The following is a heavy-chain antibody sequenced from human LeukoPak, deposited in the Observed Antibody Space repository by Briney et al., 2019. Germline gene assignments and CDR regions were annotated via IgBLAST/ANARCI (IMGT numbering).Heavy chain of an antibody. D-gene: IGHD6-19*01. J-gene: IGHJ4*02. CDR2: IKPDGSEK. V-gene: IGHV3-7*01. CDR1: GLIFSKYW. Sequence: GGSLRLSCAASGLIFSKYWMTWVRQAPGKGLEWVASIKPDGSEKYYLDSVKGRFTISRDNARDSLYLQMNSLRDDDTSVYFCARDSSALYWGRGTLVTVSS. CDR3: ARDSSALY.